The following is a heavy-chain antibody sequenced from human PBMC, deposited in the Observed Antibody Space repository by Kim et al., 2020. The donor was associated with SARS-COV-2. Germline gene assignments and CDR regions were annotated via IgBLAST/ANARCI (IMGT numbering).Heavy chain of an antibody. CDR1: GFTFSSYG. CDR3: AKLWAYSSSWYDQTGY. CDR2: ISYDGSNK. D-gene: IGHD6-13*01. J-gene: IGHJ4*02. Sequence: GGSLRLSCAASGFTFSSYGMHWVRQAPGKGLEWVAVISYDGSNKYYADSVKGRFTISRDNSKNTLYLQMNSLRAEDTAVYYCAKLWAYSSSWYDQTGYWGQGTLVTVSS. V-gene: IGHV3-30*18.